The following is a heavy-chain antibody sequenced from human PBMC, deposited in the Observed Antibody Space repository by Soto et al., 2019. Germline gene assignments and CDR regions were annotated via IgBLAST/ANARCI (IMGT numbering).Heavy chain of an antibody. D-gene: IGHD2-2*01. CDR3: AKSLSSTSSYYYYYMDV. V-gene: IGHV3-23*01. CDR2: ISGSGGST. CDR1: GFTFSSYA. J-gene: IGHJ6*03. Sequence: GGSLRLSCAASGFTFSSYAMSWVRQAPGKGLEWVSAISGSGGSTYYADSVKGRFTISRDNSKNTLYLQMNSLRAEDTAVYYCAKSLSSTSSYYYYYMDVWGKGTTVTVSS.